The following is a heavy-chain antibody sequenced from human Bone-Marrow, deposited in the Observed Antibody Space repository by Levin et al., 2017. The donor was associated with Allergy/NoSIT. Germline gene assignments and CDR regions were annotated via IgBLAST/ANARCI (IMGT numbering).Heavy chain of an antibody. CDR2: FSGYNGRK. CDR3: ARVIGGFRKGDPYYFGMDV. CDR1: GYTFISYG. Sequence: GASVKVSCKTSGYTFISYGISWVRQAPGQGLEWMGRFSGYNGRKKYAHRVQDRVIMTADTSTSTAYLELSSLRSEDTAIYYCARVIGGFRKGDPYYFGMDVWGQGTTIIVSS. V-gene: IGHV1-18*01. J-gene: IGHJ6*02. D-gene: IGHD3-16*01.